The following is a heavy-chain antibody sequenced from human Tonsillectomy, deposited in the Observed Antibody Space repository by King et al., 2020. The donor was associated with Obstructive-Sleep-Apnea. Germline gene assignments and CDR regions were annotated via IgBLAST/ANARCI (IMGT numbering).Heavy chain of an antibody. D-gene: IGHD3-3*01. J-gene: IGHJ6*02. CDR1: GFTFSTYS. V-gene: IGHV3-48*04. CDR3: VNNYDFWSGYYPYGMDV. Sequence: VQLVESGGGLVQPGGSLRLSCVVSGFTFSTYSMNLVRQATGKGLEWISHISSSSSTTYYADAVKCRFTISRDNAKNSLYLQMNSLRAEDTAVYYCVNNYDFWSGYYPYGMDVWGQGTTVTVSS. CDR2: ISSSSSTT.